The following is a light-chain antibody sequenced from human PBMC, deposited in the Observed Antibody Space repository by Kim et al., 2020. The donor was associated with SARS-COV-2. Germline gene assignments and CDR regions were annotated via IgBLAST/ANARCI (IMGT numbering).Light chain of an antibody. CDR1: SGHSTYA. CDR2: VDSDGSH. Sequence: QPVLTQSPSASASLGASVKLTCTLSSGHSTYAIAWHQQQPEKGPRYLMKVDSDGSHNKGDGIPDRFSGSSSGAERYLTISSLQSEDEADYYCQTWDTDIRVFGGGTKVTVL. CDR3: QTWDTDIRV. V-gene: IGLV4-69*01. J-gene: IGLJ3*02.